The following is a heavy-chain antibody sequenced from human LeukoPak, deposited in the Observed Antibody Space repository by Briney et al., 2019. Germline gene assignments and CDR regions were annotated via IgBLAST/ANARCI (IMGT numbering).Heavy chain of an antibody. CDR2: IYPGDSDT. J-gene: IGHJ4*02. D-gene: IGHD2-15*01. Sequence: GESLKISCKGSGYSFTSYWIGWVRQMPGKGLEWMGIIYPGDSDTRYSPSFQGQVTISADKSISTAYLQWSSLKASDTAMYYCARQHCSGGSCYYSYFDYWGQGTLVTVSS. CDR1: GYSFTSYW. CDR3: ARQHCSGGSCYYSYFDY. V-gene: IGHV5-51*01.